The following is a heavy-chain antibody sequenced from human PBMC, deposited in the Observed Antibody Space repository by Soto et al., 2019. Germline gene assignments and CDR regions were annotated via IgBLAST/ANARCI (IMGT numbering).Heavy chain of an antibody. CDR1: GFTFSDYT. CDR3: DVDIEGPGRY. V-gene: IGHV3-72*01. CDR2: GRGRGSAYTT. J-gene: IGHJ4*02. Sequence: EVQVVESGGGLVQPGGSLRLSCAASGFTFSDYTMDWVRQAPGKGLEWVGRGRGRGSAYTTEYAASVKGRFTSSREDLKSSAYLQMNSLNAEDTAVYYCDVDIEGPGRYWGQGTLVTVSS. D-gene: IGHD5-12*01.